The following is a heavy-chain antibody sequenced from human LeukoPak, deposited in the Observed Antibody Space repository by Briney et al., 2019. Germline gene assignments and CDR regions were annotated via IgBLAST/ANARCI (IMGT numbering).Heavy chain of an antibody. Sequence: SETLSLTCTVSGGSVSSGSYYWSWIRQPAGKGLEWIGRIYSSGSTGYNPSLKSRVTISSDTSKNQVFLKLSSVTAADTAVYYCAREIAYNNYFDYWGQGTLVTVSS. CDR3: AREIAYNNYFDY. V-gene: IGHV4-61*02. J-gene: IGHJ4*02. CDR2: IYSSGST. CDR1: GGSVSSGSYY. D-gene: IGHD5-24*01.